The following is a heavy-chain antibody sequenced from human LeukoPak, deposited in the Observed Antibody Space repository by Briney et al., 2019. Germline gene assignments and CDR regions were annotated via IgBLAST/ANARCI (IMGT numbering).Heavy chain of an antibody. CDR2: IKSKTDGGTT. Sequence: GGSLRLSCAASGFTFSNAWMSWVRQAPGKGLEWVGRIKSKTDGGTTGYAAPVKGRFTISRDDSKNTLYLQMNSLKTEDTAVYYCTTDQEWFGELLDYWGQGTLVTVSS. CDR3: TTDQEWFGELLDY. J-gene: IGHJ4*02. D-gene: IGHD3-10*01. V-gene: IGHV3-15*01. CDR1: GFTFSNAW.